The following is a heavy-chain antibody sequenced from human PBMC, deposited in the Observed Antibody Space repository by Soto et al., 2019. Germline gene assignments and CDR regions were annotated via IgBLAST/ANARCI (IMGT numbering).Heavy chain of an antibody. Sequence: ASVKVSCKASGYTFTSYAMHWVRQAPGQRLEWMGWINAGNGNTKYSQKFQGRVTITRDTSASTAYMELSSLRSEDTAVYYFAGRGITGTTLAGMDVWGQGTTVTVSS. J-gene: IGHJ6*02. CDR3: AGRGITGTTLAGMDV. V-gene: IGHV1-3*01. CDR2: INAGNGNT. CDR1: GYTFTSYA. D-gene: IGHD1-7*01.